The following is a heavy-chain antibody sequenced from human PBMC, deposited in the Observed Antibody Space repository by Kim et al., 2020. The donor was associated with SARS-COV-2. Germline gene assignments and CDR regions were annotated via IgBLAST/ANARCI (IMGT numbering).Heavy chain of an antibody. V-gene: IGHV1-18*01. Sequence: ASVKVSCKASCYIFTNYGVTWVRQAPGQGLEWMGWISVYNGNTNYEQKFLGRVTMTTDTSTSTAYMELRSLRSDDTAVYYCARAYYYDSRGGYAFDIWGQGTVVTVSS. J-gene: IGHJ3*02. CDR2: ISVYNGNT. CDR3: ARAYYYDSRGGYAFDI. CDR1: CYIFTNYG. D-gene: IGHD3-22*01.